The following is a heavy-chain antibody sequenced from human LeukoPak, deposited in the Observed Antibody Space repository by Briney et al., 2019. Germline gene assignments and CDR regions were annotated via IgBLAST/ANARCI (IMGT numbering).Heavy chain of an antibody. Sequence: GGSLRLSCAASGFTVSSNYMSWVRQAPGKGLEWVSVIYSGGSTYYADSVKGRFTISRDNSKNTLYLQMNSLRAEDTAVYYCARDLYSRDSGSWYYNYWGQGTLVTVSS. CDR3: ARDLYSRDSGSWYYNY. J-gene: IGHJ4*02. D-gene: IGHD6-13*01. CDR1: GFTVSSNY. V-gene: IGHV3-66*01. CDR2: IYSGGST.